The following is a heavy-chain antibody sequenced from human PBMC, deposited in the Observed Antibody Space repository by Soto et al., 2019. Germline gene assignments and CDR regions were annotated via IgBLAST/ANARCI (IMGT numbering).Heavy chain of an antibody. J-gene: IGHJ6*03. Sequence: EVQLVESGGGLVQPGGSLRLSCAASGFTFSSYWMHWVRQAPGKGLVWVSRINSDGSSTSYADSVKGRFTISRDNAKNTLYLQMNSLRAEDTAVYYCARDGQDWRIEYYYYYYMDVWGKGTTVTVSS. CDR1: GFTFSSYW. CDR3: ARDGQDWRIEYYYYYYMDV. CDR2: INSDGSST. V-gene: IGHV3-74*01. D-gene: IGHD1-26*01.